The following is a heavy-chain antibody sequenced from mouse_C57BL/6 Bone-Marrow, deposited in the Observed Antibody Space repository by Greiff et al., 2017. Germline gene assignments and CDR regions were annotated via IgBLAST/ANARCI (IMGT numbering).Heavy chain of an antibody. J-gene: IGHJ2*01. CDR3: AWFYFDY. D-gene: IGHD2-2*01. Sequence: VQLQQSGAELARPGASVKLSCKASGYTFTSYGISWVKQSPGPGLEWIGEIYPRSGNTYYNEKFKGKATLTADKSSSTAYMELRSLTSADSAVCFCAWFYFDYWGQGTTLTVSS. V-gene: IGHV1-81*01. CDR1: GYTFTSYG. CDR2: IYPRSGNT.